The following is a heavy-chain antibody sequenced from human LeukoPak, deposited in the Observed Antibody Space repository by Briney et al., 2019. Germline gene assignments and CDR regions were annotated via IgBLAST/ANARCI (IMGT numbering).Heavy chain of an antibody. CDR2: ISSTSSYI. CDR3: ARDRRGYSYGYDY. V-gene: IGHV3-21*01. J-gene: IGHJ4*02. D-gene: IGHD5-18*01. CDR1: EFTFNSYS. Sequence: PGGSLRLSCAASEFTFNSYSMNWVRQAPGKGLEWVSSISSTSSYIYYADSAKGRFTISRDNAKNSLYLRMNGLRAEDTAVYYCARDRRGYSYGYDYWGQGTLVTVSS.